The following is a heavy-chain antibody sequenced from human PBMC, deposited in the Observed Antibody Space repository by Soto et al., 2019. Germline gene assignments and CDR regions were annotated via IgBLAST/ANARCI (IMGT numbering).Heavy chain of an antibody. CDR2: IYAGGGT. D-gene: IGHD6-13*01. J-gene: IGHJ5*02. Sequence: GGSLRLSCAASGFTVSNNYMSWVRQAPGKGLEWVSVIYAGGGTHYVDSVRGRFTISRDSSKNTLYLQMNSLRAEDTAVYYCARPRIAAAGSFDPWGQGTLVTVSS. V-gene: IGHV3-66*04. CDR1: GFTVSNNY. CDR3: ARPRIAAAGSFDP.